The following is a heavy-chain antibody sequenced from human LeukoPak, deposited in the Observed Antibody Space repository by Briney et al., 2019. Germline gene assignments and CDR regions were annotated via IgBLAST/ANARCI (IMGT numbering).Heavy chain of an antibody. CDR3: ATDVSAKGTGYYYYGMDV. CDR2: FDPEDGET. CDR1: GYTLSESY. J-gene: IGHJ6*02. V-gene: IGHV1-24*01. D-gene: IGHD5/OR15-5a*01. Sequence: ASVKVSCKVSGYTLSESYMHWVRQAPGKGLEWMGGFDPEDGETIYAQKFQGRVTMTEDISTDTAYMELSSLRSEDTAVYYCATDVSAKGTGYYYYGMDVWGQGTTVTVSS.